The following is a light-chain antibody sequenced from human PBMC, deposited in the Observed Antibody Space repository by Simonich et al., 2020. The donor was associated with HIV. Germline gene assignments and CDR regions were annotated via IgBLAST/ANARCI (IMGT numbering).Light chain of an antibody. CDR1: QTILYSSNNKNY. CDR2: WAS. V-gene: IGKV4-1*01. Sequence: DIVMTQSPDSLAVSLGERATINCTSSQTILYSSNNKNYLAWYQHRPRQPPNLLIYWASTRESGVPDRFSGRGSGTDFTLTINSLQAEDVAFYYCQQYYITPHTFGQGTKVEIK. J-gene: IGKJ1*01. CDR3: QQYYITPHT.